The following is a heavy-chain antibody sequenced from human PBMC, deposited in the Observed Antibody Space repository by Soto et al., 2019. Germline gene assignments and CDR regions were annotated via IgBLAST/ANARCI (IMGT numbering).Heavy chain of an antibody. V-gene: IGHV1-2*02. D-gene: IGHD3-22*01. CDR2: INPNSGGT. CDR1: GYTFTGYY. Sequence: ASVKVSCKASGYTFTGYYMHWVRQAPGQGLEWMGWINPNSGGTNYAQKFQGRVTMTRDTSISTAYMELSRLRSDDTAVYYCARDATYYYDSSGDYSQHELGAGGMDVWGQGTTVTV. J-gene: IGHJ6*02. CDR3: ARDATYYYDSSGDYSQHELGAGGMDV.